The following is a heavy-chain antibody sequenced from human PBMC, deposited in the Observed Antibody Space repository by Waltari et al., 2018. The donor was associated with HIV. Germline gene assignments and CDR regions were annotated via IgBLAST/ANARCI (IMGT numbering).Heavy chain of an antibody. CDR1: GYTFTKYG. CDR2: INTYNGNT. V-gene: IGHV1-18*01. D-gene: IGHD6-25*01. Sequence: QVQLAQSGAEVKKPGASVKVSCKISGYTFTKYGITWVRQAPGQGLEWMGWINTYNGNTNYAQKCQYRVTMTTCTSTSTVYMDLRSLRSDDTAVYYCARDGADLYSSAHYYYYGLDVWGQGTTVTVSS. CDR3: ARDGADLYSSAHYYYYGLDV. J-gene: IGHJ6*02.